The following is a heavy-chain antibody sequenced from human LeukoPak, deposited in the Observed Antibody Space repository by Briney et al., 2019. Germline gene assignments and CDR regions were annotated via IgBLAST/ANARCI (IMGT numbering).Heavy chain of an antibody. CDR2: MNPNSGNT. Sequence: ASVKVSCKASGYTFTSYGISWVRQAPGQGLEWMGWMNPNSGNTGYAQKFQGRVTMTRNTSISTAYMELSSLRSEDTAVYYCARGRETWIQLWPTYYYYGMDVWGQGTTVTVSS. D-gene: IGHD5-18*01. CDR3: ARGRETWIQLWPTYYYYGMDV. J-gene: IGHJ6*02. V-gene: IGHV1-8*02. CDR1: GYTFTSYG.